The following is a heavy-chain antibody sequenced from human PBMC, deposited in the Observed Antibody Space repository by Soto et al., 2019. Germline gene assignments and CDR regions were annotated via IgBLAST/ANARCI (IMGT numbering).Heavy chain of an antibody. J-gene: IGHJ4*02. CDR3: ARGTRATEFDY. CDR2: IYYSGST. V-gene: IGHV4-31*03. CDR1: GGSVDRGDYY. Sequence: PSETLSLTCTVSGGSVDRGDYYWTWIRQHPGKGLEWIGYIYYSGSTYYNPSLKSRVTISVDTSKNQFSLKLSSVTAADTAVYYCARGTRATEFDYWGQGTLVTVSS. D-gene: IGHD2-2*01.